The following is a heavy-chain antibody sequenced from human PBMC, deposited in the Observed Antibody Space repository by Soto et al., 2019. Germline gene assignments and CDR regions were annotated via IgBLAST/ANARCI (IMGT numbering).Heavy chain of an antibody. Sequence: QVQLVQSGAEVKKPGASVKVTCKASGYTFTSYAIHWVRQAPGHGLEWMGFINAADGNEKYSQDFQGRVTFNRCTSASAASMELSSLLSADTAIYYCATSSTRDWADYFFGLDVWGQGTTVTVSS. CDR1: GYTFTSYA. V-gene: IGHV1-3*01. CDR3: ATSSTRDWADYFFGLDV. J-gene: IGHJ6*02. CDR2: INAADGNE. D-gene: IGHD2-2*01.